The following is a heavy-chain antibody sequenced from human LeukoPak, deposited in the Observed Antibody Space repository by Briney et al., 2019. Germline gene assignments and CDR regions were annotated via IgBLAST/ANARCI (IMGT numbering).Heavy chain of an antibody. D-gene: IGHD3-16*02. CDR2: ISGSGGST. CDR3: AKDWLTFGGVIVHYYFDY. V-gene: IGHV3-23*01. Sequence: QTGGSLRLSCAASGFTFSSYAMSWVRQAPGKGLEWVSAISGSGGSTYYADSVKGRFTISRDNSKNTLYLQMNSLRAEDTAVYYCAKDWLTFGGVIVHYYFDYWGQGTLVTVSS. CDR1: GFTFSSYA. J-gene: IGHJ4*02.